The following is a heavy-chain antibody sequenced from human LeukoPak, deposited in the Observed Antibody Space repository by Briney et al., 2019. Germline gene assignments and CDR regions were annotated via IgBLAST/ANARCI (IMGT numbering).Heavy chain of an antibody. CDR1: GFTFSSYG. CDR2: ISYDGSNK. CDR3: AKDGLPYGSGSYLREHADY. J-gene: IGHJ4*02. Sequence: PGRSLRLSCAASGFTFSSYGMHWVRQAPGKGLEWVAVISYDGSNKYYADSVKGRFTISRDNSKNTLYLQMNSLRAEDTAVYYCAKDGLPYGSGSYLREHADYWGQGTLVTVSS. D-gene: IGHD3-10*01. V-gene: IGHV3-30*18.